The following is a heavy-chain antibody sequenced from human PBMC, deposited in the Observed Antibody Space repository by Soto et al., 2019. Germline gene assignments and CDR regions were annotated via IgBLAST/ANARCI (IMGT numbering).Heavy chain of an antibody. Sequence: SETLSLTCTVSGGSISSYYWSWIRQPPGKGLEWIGYIYYSGSTNYNPSLKSRVTISVDTSKNQFSLKLSSVTAADTAVYYCARSPLETTVTNFDYWGQGTLVTVSS. CDR1: GGSISSYY. J-gene: IGHJ4*02. CDR3: ARSPLETTVTNFDY. V-gene: IGHV4-59*01. D-gene: IGHD4-17*01. CDR2: IYYSGST.